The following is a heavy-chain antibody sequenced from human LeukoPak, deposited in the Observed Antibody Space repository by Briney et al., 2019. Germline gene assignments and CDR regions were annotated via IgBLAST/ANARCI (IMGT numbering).Heavy chain of an antibody. J-gene: IGHJ3*02. CDR3: ARDTLSLVGVDAFDI. D-gene: IGHD1-26*01. CDR1: GGSISSYY. CDR2: IYTSGSN. V-gene: IGHV4-4*07. Sequence: SETLSLTCTVSGGSISSYYWSWLRQPAGKGLEWIGRIYTSGSNNYNPSLKSRVTISVDTSMNHFSLNLSSVTAADTAVYYCARDTLSLVGVDAFDIWGQGTMVTVSS.